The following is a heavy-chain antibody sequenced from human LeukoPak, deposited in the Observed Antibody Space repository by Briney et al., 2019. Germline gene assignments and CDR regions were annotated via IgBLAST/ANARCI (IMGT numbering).Heavy chain of an antibody. CDR1: GYTFTSYA. Sequence: SVKVSCKASGYTFTSYAMNWVRQAPGQGLEWMGGIIPIFGTANYAQKFQGRVTITADESTSTAYMELSSLRSEDTAVYYCARPGIAAAGPPYYFDYWGQGTLVTVSS. D-gene: IGHD6-13*01. CDR3: ARPGIAAAGPPYYFDY. CDR2: IIPIFGTA. J-gene: IGHJ4*02. V-gene: IGHV1-69*13.